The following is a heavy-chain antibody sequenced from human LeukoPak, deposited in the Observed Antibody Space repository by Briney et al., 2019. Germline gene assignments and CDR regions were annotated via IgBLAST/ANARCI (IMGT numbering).Heavy chain of an antibody. D-gene: IGHD3-3*01. Sequence: GGSLRLSCAASGFTFSNAWMSWVRQAPGKGLEWVGRIKSKTDGGTTDYAAPVKGRFTISRDDSKNTLYLQMNSLKTEDTAVYYCTTDPDRTLRFLEWLLSVWGQGTLVTVSS. J-gene: IGHJ4*02. CDR2: IKSKTDGGTT. V-gene: IGHV3-15*01. CDR3: TTDPDRTLRFLEWLLSV. CDR1: GFTFSNAW.